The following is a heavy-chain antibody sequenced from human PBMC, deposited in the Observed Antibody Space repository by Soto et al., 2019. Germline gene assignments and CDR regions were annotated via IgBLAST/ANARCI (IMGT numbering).Heavy chain of an antibody. CDR2: ISAYNGNT. CDR1: GYTFTSYG. D-gene: IGHD3-22*01. CDR3: ARDTKVVVITKDYYYYGMDV. V-gene: IGHV1-18*01. Sequence: ASVNVSCKASGYTFTSYGISWVRQAPGQGLEWMGWISAYNGNTNYAQKLQGRVTMTTDTSTSTAYMELRSLRSDDTAVYYCARDTKVVVITKDYYYYGMDVWGQGTTVTVSS. J-gene: IGHJ6*02.